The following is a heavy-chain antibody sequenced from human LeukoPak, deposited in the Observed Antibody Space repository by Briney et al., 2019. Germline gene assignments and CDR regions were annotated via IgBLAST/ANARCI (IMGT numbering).Heavy chain of an antibody. CDR3: ARVELSYYYGSGSYLGGMDV. CDR1: GYTLTELS. Sequence: ASVKVSCKVSGYTLTELSMHWVRQAPGKGLEWMGGFDPEDGETIYAQKLQGRVTMTTDTSTSTAYMELRSLRSDDTAVYYCARVELSYYYGSGSYLGGMDVWGQGTTVTVSS. V-gene: IGHV1-24*01. J-gene: IGHJ6*02. CDR2: FDPEDGET. D-gene: IGHD3-10*01.